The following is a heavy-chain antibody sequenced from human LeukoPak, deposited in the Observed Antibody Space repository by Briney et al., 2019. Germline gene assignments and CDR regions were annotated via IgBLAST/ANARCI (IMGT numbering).Heavy chain of an antibody. D-gene: IGHD1-26*01. Sequence: SETLSLTCTVSGDSISPYFWSWIRQPPGKGLEWIGYIYYSGSSNYNPSLKSRVTMSVDTSKNQFSLNLTSVTAADTAVYYCASGGSPRFDYWGQGTLVTVSS. J-gene: IGHJ4*02. CDR1: GDSISPYF. V-gene: IGHV4-59*08. CDR2: IYYSGSS. CDR3: ASGGSPRFDY.